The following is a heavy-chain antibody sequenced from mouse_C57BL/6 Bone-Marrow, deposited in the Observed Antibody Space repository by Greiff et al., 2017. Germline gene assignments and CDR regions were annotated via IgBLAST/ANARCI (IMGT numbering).Heavy chain of an antibody. CDR3: ARGHYRPAMDY. D-gene: IGHD1-2*01. V-gene: IGHV1-69*01. CDR1: GYTFTSYW. Sequence: QVQLQQPGAELVMPGASVKLSCKASGYTFTSYWMHWVKQRPGQGLEWIGEIHPSDSYTNYNQKFKGKSTLTVDKSSSTTYMQLSSLTTEDSAFEDCARGHYRPAMDYWGQGTSVTGSS. J-gene: IGHJ4*01. CDR2: IHPSDSYT.